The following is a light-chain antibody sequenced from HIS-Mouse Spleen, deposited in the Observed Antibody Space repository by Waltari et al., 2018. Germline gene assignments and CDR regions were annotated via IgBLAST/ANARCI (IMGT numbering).Light chain of an antibody. V-gene: IGLV2-14*01. CDR1: SLTVEGSNC. CDR2: DVS. CDR3: SSYTSSSTLLYV. J-gene: IGLJ1*01. Sequence: SALTQPASVSGSPASSITLSSPVTSLTVEGSNCFAWSHRHPAKAPTLMIYDVSNRPSGVSNRFSGSKSGNTASLTISGLQAEDEADYYCSSYTSSSTLLYVFGTGTKVTVL.